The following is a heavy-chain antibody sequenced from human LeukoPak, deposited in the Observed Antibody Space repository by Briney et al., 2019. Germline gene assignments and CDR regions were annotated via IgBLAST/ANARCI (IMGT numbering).Heavy chain of an antibody. D-gene: IGHD6-19*01. Sequence: PGRSLRLSCAASGFTFSSYAMHWVRQAPGKGLEWVAVISYDGSNKYYADSVKGRFTISRDNSKNTLYLQMNSLRAEDTAVYYCARFTDSSAWNVPSDYWGQGTLVTVSS. CDR2: ISYDGSNK. V-gene: IGHV3-30-3*01. CDR1: GFTFSSYA. J-gene: IGHJ4*02. CDR3: ARFTDSSAWNVPSDY.